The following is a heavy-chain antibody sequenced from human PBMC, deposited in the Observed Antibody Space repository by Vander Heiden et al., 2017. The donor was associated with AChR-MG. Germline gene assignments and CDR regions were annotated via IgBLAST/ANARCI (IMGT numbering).Heavy chain of an antibody. V-gene: IGHV3-23*01. D-gene: IGHD6-19*01. J-gene: IGHJ4*02. CDR2: ISDSGGSI. CDR1: GFTFSTYA. Sequence: EVQLLESGGGLVQPGGSLRLSCAGSGFTFSTYAMSWVRQAPGKGLEWVSVISDSGGSISYADSVKGRFTISRDNSKNTLYLQMKRMRAEDTATYYCVKGTYNTGWYSGNYWGQGTLVTVSS. CDR3: VKGTYNTGWYSGNY.